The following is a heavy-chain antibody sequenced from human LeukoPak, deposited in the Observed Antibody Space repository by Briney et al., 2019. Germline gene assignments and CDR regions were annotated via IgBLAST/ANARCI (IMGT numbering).Heavy chain of an antibody. Sequence: GGSLRLSCAASGFTFSSYWMHWVRQAPGTGLVWVSRIHPDGSITTYADSVKGRFTISRDNAKNTLYLQMNSLRAEDTAVYYCAPQQTYSPYNWFDPWGQGTLVTVSS. CDR2: IHPDGSIT. J-gene: IGHJ5*02. CDR3: APQQTYSPYNWFDP. V-gene: IGHV3-74*03. D-gene: IGHD5-12*01. CDR1: GFTFSSYW.